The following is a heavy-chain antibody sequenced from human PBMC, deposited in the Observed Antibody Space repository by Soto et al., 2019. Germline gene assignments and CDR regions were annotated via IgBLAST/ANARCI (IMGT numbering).Heavy chain of an antibody. Sequence: SETLSLTCAVYGGSFSGYYWSWIRQPPGKGLEWIGEINHSGSTNYNPSRKSRVTISVDTSKNQFSLKLSSVTAADTAVYYCARAPTTVTTWLYFDYWGQGTLVTVS. CDR1: GGSFSGYY. V-gene: IGHV4-34*01. D-gene: IGHD4-4*01. CDR2: INHSGST. J-gene: IGHJ4*02. CDR3: ARAPTTVTTWLYFDY.